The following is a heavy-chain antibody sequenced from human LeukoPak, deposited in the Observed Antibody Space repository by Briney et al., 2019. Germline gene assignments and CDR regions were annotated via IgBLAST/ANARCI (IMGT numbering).Heavy chain of an antibody. CDR1: GYTFTGYY. D-gene: IGHD2-2*01. Sequence: ASVKVSCKASGYTFTGYYMHWVRQAPGQGLEWMGWINPNSGGTNYAQKFQGRVTMTRDTSISTAYMELSRLRSDDTAVYYCARGRGYIVVVPANYMDVWGKGTTVTISS. CDR3: ARGRGYIVVVPANYMDV. CDR2: INPNSGGT. V-gene: IGHV1-2*02. J-gene: IGHJ6*03.